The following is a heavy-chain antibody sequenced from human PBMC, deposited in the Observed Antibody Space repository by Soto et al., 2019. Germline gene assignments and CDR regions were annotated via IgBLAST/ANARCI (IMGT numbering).Heavy chain of an antibody. CDR3: ASTTIFGVVIILNPYYYYGMDV. J-gene: IGHJ6*02. CDR2: IIPIFGTA. V-gene: IGHV1-69*13. Sequence: SVKVSCKASGGTFSSYAISWVRQAPGQGLEWMGGIIPIFGTANYAQKFQGRVTITADESTSTAYMELSSLRSEDTAVYYCASTTIFGVVIILNPYYYYGMDVWGQGTTVTVSS. CDR1: GGTFSSYA. D-gene: IGHD3-3*01.